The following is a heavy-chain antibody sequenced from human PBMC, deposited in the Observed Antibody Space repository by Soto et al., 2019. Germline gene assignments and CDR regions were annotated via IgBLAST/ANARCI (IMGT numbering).Heavy chain of an antibody. CDR2: INAYNGNT. Sequence: GASVKVSCKASGYTFTSYGISWVRQAPGQGLEWMGWINAYNGNTKYAQKLQGRVTMTTDTSTSTAYMEMRSLRSDDTAVYYCARDQAMAQFDYWGQGTLFTFPS. CDR1: GYTFTSYG. V-gene: IGHV1-18*01. J-gene: IGHJ4*02. CDR3: ARDQAMAQFDY. D-gene: IGHD5-18*01.